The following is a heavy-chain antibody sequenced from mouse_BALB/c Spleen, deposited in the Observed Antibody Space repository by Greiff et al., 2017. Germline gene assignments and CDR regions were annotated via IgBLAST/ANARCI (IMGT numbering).Heavy chain of an antibody. J-gene: IGHJ2*01. CDR3: ARSFITTVVADY. V-gene: IGHV1-4*01. CDR1: GYTFTSYT. D-gene: IGHD1-1*01. CDR2: INPSSGYT. Sequence: QVQLKESGAELARPGASVKMSCKASGYTFTSYTMHWVKQRPGQGLEWIGYINPSSGYTNYNQKFKDKATLTADKSSSTAYMQLSSLTSEDSAVYYCARSFITTVVADYWGQGTTLTVSS.